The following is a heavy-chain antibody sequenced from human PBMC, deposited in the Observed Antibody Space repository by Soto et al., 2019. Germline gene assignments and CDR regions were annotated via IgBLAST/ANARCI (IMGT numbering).Heavy chain of an antibody. CDR2: ISYDGSNK. J-gene: IGHJ4*02. CDR3: AKVGSGYYRGDYFDY. Sequence: GGSLRLSCAASGFTFSSYGMHWVRQAPGKGLEWVAVISYDGSNKYYADSVKGRFTISRDNSKNTLYLQMNSLRAEDTAVYYCAKVGSGYYRGDYFDYWGQGTLVTVSS. CDR1: GFTFSSYG. V-gene: IGHV3-30*18. D-gene: IGHD3-3*01.